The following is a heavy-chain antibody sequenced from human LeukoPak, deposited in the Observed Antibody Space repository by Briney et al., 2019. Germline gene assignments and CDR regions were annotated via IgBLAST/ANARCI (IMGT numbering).Heavy chain of an antibody. V-gene: IGHV5-51*01. CDR2: IYPGDSDT. D-gene: IGHD3-16*01. Sequence: GESLKISCKGSGYSFTNYWVGWVRQMPGKGLEWVGIIYPGDSDTRYSPSFQGHVTISADKSISTTYLQWSSLKASDTAMYYCARQPFGEGHYFDYWGQGTLVTVSS. CDR3: ARQPFGEGHYFDY. J-gene: IGHJ4*02. CDR1: GYSFTNYW.